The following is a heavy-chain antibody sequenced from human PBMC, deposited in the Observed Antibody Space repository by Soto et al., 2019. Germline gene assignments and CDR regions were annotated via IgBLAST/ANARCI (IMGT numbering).Heavy chain of an antibody. CDR2: IIPIFGTA. Sequence: SVKVSCKASGGTFSSYAISWVRQAPGQGLEWMGGIIPIFGTANYAQKFQGRVTITADESTSTAYMELSSLRSEDTAVYYCARDTYYDFWSGPNPYGMDVWGQGTTVTVSS. CDR1: GGTFSSYA. D-gene: IGHD3-3*01. V-gene: IGHV1-69*13. CDR3: ARDTYYDFWSGPNPYGMDV. J-gene: IGHJ6*02.